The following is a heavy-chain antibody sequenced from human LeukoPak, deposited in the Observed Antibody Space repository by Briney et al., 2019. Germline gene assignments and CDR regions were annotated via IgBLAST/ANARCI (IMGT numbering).Heavy chain of an antibody. D-gene: IGHD1-1*01. CDR2: ISYDGTKT. CDR3: VRDKAKEGSTSVDYFQH. CDR1: GFTFSNYA. J-gene: IGHJ1*01. V-gene: IGHV3-30*01. Sequence: GGSLRLSCASSGFTFSNYAMHWVRQTPGKGLEWVATISYDGTKTYYADSVNGRFTISRDNSENTLYLQMNSLRVEDTAMHYCVRDKAKEGSTSVDYFQHWGQGTLVTVSS.